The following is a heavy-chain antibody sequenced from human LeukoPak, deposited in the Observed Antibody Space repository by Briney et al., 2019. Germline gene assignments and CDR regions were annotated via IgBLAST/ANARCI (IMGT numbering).Heavy chain of an antibody. V-gene: IGHV1-46*01. Sequence: APVKVSCKASGYTFTNYYMHWVRQAPGQGLEWMGVFNPSGGSTSYAQKFQGRVTMTRDTSTSTVYMELSSLRSEDAAVYYCARVRDGYNDAFDIWGQGTMVTVSS. J-gene: IGHJ3*02. CDR3: ARVRDGYNDAFDI. CDR2: FNPSGGST. D-gene: IGHD5-24*01. CDR1: GYTFTNYY.